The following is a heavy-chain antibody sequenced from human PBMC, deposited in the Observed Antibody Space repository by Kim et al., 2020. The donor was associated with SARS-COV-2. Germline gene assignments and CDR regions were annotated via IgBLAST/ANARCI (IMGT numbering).Heavy chain of an antibody. V-gene: IGHV3-23*01. Sequence: YTDSVNGRFTIPRDDSKNTLYLQMNSLRAEDTAVYYCAKLLGGVRGYFDYWGQGTLVTVSS. J-gene: IGHJ4*02. CDR3: AKLLGGVRGYFDY. D-gene: IGHD3-16*01.